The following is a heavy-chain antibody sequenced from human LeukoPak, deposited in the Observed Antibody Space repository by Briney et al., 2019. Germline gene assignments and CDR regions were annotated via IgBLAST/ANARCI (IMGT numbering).Heavy chain of an antibody. V-gene: IGHV3-23*01. CDR1: GFTFSTFA. Sequence: GGSLRLSCAASGFTFSTFAMTWVRQAPGKGLEWVSPVSGNGGATFYADSVKGRFTVSRDNSKNTLYLQVSSLRVEDTAVYYCARRHIRDGYKRFDYWGQGTLVTVSS. J-gene: IGHJ4*02. D-gene: IGHD5-24*01. CDR3: ARRHIRDGYKRFDY. CDR2: VSGNGGAT.